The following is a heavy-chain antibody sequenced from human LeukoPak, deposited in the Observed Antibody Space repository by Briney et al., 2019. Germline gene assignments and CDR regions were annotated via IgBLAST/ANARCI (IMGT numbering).Heavy chain of an antibody. D-gene: IGHD6-13*01. V-gene: IGHV3-7*03. J-gene: IGHJ3*02. CDR2: IKQDGSEK. Sequence: GSLRLSCAASGFTFSSYWMSWVRQAPGKGLEWVANIKQDGSEKYYVDSVKGRFTISRDNAKNSLYLQMNSLRAEDTAVYYCARLRAAAEDAFDIWGQGTMVTVSS. CDR3: ARLRAAAEDAFDI. CDR1: GFTFSSYW.